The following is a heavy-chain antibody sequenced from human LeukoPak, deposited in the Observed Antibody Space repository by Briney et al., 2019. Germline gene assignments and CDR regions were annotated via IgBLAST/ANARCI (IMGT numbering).Heavy chain of an antibody. CDR2: ISSNGGST. J-gene: IGHJ4*02. Sequence: TEGSLRLSCAASGFTFSSYPMHWVRQAPGKGLESVSAISSNGGSTYYANSVKGRFTISRGNSKNTLYLQMGSLRAEDMAVYFCARETAGTFDYWGQGTLLTVSS. CDR1: GFTFSSYP. D-gene: IGHD3-10*01. V-gene: IGHV3-64*01. CDR3: ARETAGTFDY.